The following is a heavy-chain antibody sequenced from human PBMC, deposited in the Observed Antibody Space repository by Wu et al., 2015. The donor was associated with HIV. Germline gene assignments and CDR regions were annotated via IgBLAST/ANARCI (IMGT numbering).Heavy chain of an antibody. Sequence: QVQLVQSETEVKKPGASMKVSCKASGYTFIGDYIHWVRQAPGQGLEWMGWINPNNGGTNYAQKFQGRVTMTRDTSVNTAYMELSSLTSDDTAVYYCATYGPGYNWMYKWGQGTLVTVSS. CDR2: INPNNGGT. V-gene: IGHV1-2*02. CDR1: GYTFIGDY. CDR3: ATYGPGYNWMYK. J-gene: IGHJ1*01. D-gene: IGHD1-20*01.